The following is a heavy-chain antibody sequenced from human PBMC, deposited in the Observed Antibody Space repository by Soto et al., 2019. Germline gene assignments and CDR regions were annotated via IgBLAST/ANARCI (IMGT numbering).Heavy chain of an antibody. J-gene: IGHJ1*01. CDR3: TPFYGDYGAY. CDR1: GFTFSGSA. V-gene: IGHV3-73*01. Sequence: EVQLVESGGGLVQPGGSLKLSCAASGFTFSGSAMHWVRQASGNGLEWVGRIRNKANNYATAYAASVKGRFTISRDDSKNTAYLQMNSLKTEDTALYYCTPFYGDYGAYWGQGTLVTVSS. D-gene: IGHD4-17*01. CDR2: IRNKANNYAT.